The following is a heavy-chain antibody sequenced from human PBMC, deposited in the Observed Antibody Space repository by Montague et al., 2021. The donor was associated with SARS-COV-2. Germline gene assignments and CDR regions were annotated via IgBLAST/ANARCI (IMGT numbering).Heavy chain of an antibody. J-gene: IGHJ4*02. Sequence: CAISGDSVSSNSPAWNWIRHSSSSGFDWLGRTYYSSKWYNDYAVSVKSRITINPDTSKNQISLQLNSVTPEDTAVYYCARTSASSDYWGQGTLVTVSS. D-gene: IGHD1-26*01. CDR3: ARTSASSDY. CDR1: GDSVSSNSPA. V-gene: IGHV6-1*01. CDR2: TYYSSKWYN.